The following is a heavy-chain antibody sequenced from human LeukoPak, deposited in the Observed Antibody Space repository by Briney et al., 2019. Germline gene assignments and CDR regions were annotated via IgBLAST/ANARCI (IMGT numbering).Heavy chain of an antibody. V-gene: IGHV3-48*02. CDR3: ARSVGGHFDY. J-gene: IGHJ4*02. CDR2: ITSNSATI. CDR1: GFTFSVYS. Sequence: GGSLRLSCAASGFTFSVYSMNWVRQPPGMGLEWVSYITSNSATIQYADSVKGRFTISRDNAKNSLSLQMNSLRDEDTAVYYCARSVGGHFDYWGQGMMVTVSS. D-gene: IGHD3-16*01.